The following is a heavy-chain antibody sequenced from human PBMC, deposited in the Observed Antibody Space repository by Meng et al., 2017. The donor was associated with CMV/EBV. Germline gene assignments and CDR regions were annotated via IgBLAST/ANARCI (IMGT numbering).Heavy chain of an antibody. CDR2: IYPGDSDT. V-gene: IGHV5-51*01. Sequence: GGSLRLSCKGSGYSFTSYWIGWVRQMPGKGLEWMGIIYPGDSDTRYSPSFQGHVTISADKSISTAYLQWSSLKASDTAMYYCARIVGATTWVVDYWGQGTLVTVSS. CDR1: GYSFTSYW. J-gene: IGHJ4*02. D-gene: IGHD1-26*01. CDR3: ARIVGATTWVVDY.